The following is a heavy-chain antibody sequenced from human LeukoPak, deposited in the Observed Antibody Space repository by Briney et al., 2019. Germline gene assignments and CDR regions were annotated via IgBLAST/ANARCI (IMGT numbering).Heavy chain of an antibody. CDR2: INTKTGNP. J-gene: IGHJ6*03. D-gene: IGHD2-15*01. CDR1: GYTFTSYA. Sequence: ASVKVSCKPSGYTFTSYAMYWVRQAPGQGLEWMAWINTKTGNPTYVQGFTGRFVFSLDTSVSTAYLQISSLKAEDNAVYYCARACPGYCSGGSCSYYYYYYMDVWGKGTTVTVSS. CDR3: ARACPGYCSGGSCSYYYYYYMDV. V-gene: IGHV7-4-1*02.